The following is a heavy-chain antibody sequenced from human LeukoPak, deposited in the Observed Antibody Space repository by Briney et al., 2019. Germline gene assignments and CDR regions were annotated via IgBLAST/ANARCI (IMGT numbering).Heavy chain of an antibody. CDR2: IYNRGST. D-gene: IGHD3-10*01. CDR3: ARRYYGSGSYYPFDY. CDR1: GASIRNYY. V-gene: IGHV4-4*08. J-gene: IGHJ4*02. Sequence: SETLSLTCTVSGASIRNYYWNWIRQPPGKGLEWIGHIYNRGSTKYNPSLQSRVTLSVDTSKNQFSLKLSSVTAADTAVYYCARRYYGSGSYYPFDYWGQGTLVTVSS.